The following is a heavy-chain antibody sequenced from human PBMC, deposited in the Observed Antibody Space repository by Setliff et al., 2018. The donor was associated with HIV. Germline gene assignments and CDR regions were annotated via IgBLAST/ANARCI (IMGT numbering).Heavy chain of an antibody. Sequence: GGSLRLSCAASGFTFSTYAIHWVRQAPGKGLERVAAVSSDGKIEFYADSVKGRFTISGDNPTNTLYLQMNSLRAEDTAVYYCARASGCTNGVCYAYGYYSLDVWGQGTTVTVSS. D-gene: IGHD2-8*01. V-gene: IGHV3-30*04. CDR2: VSSDGKIE. J-gene: IGHJ6*02. CDR1: GFTFSTYA. CDR3: ARASGCTNGVCYAYGYYSLDV.